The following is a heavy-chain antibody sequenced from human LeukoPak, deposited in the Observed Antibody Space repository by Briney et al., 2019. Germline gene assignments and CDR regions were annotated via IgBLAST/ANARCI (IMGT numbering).Heavy chain of an antibody. D-gene: IGHD3-22*01. V-gene: IGHV4-61*05. J-gene: IGHJ4*02. CDR3: ARVSGYMIEDYFDY. CDR2: IYYSGST. Sequence: SETLSLTCTVSGGSISSSSYYWGWIRQPPGRGLEWIGYIYYSGSTNYNPSLKSRVTISVDTSKNQFSLRLSSVTAADTAVYYCARVSGYMIEDYFDYWGQGTLVTVSS. CDR1: GGSISSSSYY.